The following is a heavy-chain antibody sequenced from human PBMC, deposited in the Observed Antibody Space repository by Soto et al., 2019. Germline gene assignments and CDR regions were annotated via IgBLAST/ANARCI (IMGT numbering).Heavy chain of an antibody. CDR2: ISAYNGNT. CDR3: ARGGSIGFLEWLPSRDYYYYGMDV. D-gene: IGHD3-3*02. Sequence: GASVKVSCKASGYTFTSYGISWVRQAPGQGLEWMGWISAYNGNTNYAQKLQGRVXMTTDTSASTAYMELRSLRSDDTAVYYCARGGSIGFLEWLPSRDYYYYGMDVWGQGTTVTVSS. V-gene: IGHV1-18*01. J-gene: IGHJ6*02. CDR1: GYTFTSYG.